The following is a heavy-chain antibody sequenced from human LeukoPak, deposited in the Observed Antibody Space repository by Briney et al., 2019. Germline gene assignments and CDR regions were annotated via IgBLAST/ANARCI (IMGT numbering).Heavy chain of an antibody. V-gene: IGHV1-69*13. Sequence: SVKVSCKASGGTFSSYAISWVRQAPGQGLEWMGGIIPIFGTANYAQKFQGRVTITADESTSTAYMELRSLRSDDTAVYYCARATGYSSGWYLDYWGQGTLVTVSS. D-gene: IGHD6-19*01. CDR1: GGTFSSYA. J-gene: IGHJ4*02. CDR3: ARATGYSSGWYLDY. CDR2: IIPIFGTA.